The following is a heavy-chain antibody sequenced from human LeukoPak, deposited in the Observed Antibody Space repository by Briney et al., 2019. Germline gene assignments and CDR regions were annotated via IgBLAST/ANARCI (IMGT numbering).Heavy chain of an antibody. CDR1: GYSFTSYW. D-gene: IGHD6-6*01. V-gene: IGHV5-51*01. CDR2: IYPGDSDT. J-gene: IGHJ1*01. Sequence: GESLKISCQGSGYSFTSYWIGWVRQMPGKGLEWMGIIYPGDSDTRYSPSFQGQVTIPADKSISTAYLKWNSLRAEDTAVYYCARDPRSEIYSSSSGLYFQHWGQGTLVTVSS. CDR3: ARDPRSEIYSSSSGLYFQH.